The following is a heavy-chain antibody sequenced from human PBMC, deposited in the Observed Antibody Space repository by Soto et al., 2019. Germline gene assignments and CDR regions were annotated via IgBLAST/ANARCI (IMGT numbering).Heavy chain of an antibody. CDR3: AKARSWYPSFDY. V-gene: IGHV3-74*01. Sequence: PGGSLRLSCAASGFTLSSYWMHWARQAPGKGLVWVSRISSDGSSTNYADSVKGRFTISRDNAKNTLHLQMDSLRVEDTAVYYCAKARSWYPSFDYCGQGALVTGSS. D-gene: IGHD6-13*01. CDR2: ISSDGSST. CDR1: GFTLSSYW. J-gene: IGHJ4*02.